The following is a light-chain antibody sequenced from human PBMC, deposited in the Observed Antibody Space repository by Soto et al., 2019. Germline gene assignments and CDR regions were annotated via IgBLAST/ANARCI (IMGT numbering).Light chain of an antibody. Sequence: ETVLTQSPGTLSLSPGERATLSCRASESIGANYLAWYRQTHGRAPRLLIFGASKRASGIADRFSGSGSGTDFTLIISRLEPEDFALYYCQQYGSSPWTFGQGTKVEIK. V-gene: IGKV3-20*01. CDR3: QQYGSSPWT. CDR1: ESIGANY. J-gene: IGKJ1*01. CDR2: GAS.